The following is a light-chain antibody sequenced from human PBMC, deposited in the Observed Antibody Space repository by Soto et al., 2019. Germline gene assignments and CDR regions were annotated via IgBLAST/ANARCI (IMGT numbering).Light chain of an antibody. V-gene: IGKV3-11*01. CDR2: DAS. Sequence: EIVLTQSPATLSLSPGERATLSCRASQSVSTYLAWYQQKPGQAPRLLIYDASNRAAGIPDRFSGSGSRTDFTLTISSLEPEDFAVYYCQQRSNWPLTFGGGTKVEIK. CDR3: QQRSNWPLT. J-gene: IGKJ4*01. CDR1: QSVSTY.